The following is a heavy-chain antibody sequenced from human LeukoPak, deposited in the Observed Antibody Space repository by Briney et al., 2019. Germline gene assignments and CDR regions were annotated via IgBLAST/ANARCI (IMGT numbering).Heavy chain of an antibody. CDR2: IDDGGNT. V-gene: IGHV4-34*01. J-gene: IGHJ3*02. Sequence: PSETLSLTCSGYGGSFSDYFWSWIRQSPGKGGEWIGEIDDGGNTNYNPSLMSRVIVSMEKSKKQFSLVMRSVAAADTAVYYCARFSRITWGDWGDAFDIWGQGTTVIVSS. CDR3: ARFSRITWGDWGDAFDI. D-gene: IGHD2-21*02. CDR1: GGSFSDYF.